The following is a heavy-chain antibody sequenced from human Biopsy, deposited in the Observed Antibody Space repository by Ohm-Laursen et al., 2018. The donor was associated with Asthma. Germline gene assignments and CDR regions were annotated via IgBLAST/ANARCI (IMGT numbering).Heavy chain of an antibody. CDR2: HDHEEGGT. V-gene: IGHV1-24*01. CDR3: ASDFPKDYVRYNFQF. D-gene: IGHD4-17*01. Sequence: ASVKVSCKISGYSLTDLSMHWVRQAPGQGLEWMGGHDHEEGGTVNARRFQGRVTMTEDTSTDTAHMELSSPSSDDTAVYYCASDFPKDYVRYNFQFWGQGTLVTVSS. J-gene: IGHJ4*02. CDR1: GYSLTDLS.